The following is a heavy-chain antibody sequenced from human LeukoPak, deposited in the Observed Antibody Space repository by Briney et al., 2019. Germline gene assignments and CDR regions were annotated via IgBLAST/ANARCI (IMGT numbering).Heavy chain of an antibody. Sequence: GGSLRLSCVGSGFNFNAYGMNWVRQAPGEGLEWLAFISGTNRAIHYADSVKGRFTITRDNARNTLYLQMNSLRAEDTAVYYCGRGRGGNYGGNSGHFDLWGQGTLVTVSS. V-gene: IGHV3-48*01. CDR3: GRGRGGNYGGNSGHFDL. CDR1: GFNFNAYG. J-gene: IGHJ4*02. CDR2: ISGTNRAI. D-gene: IGHD4-23*01.